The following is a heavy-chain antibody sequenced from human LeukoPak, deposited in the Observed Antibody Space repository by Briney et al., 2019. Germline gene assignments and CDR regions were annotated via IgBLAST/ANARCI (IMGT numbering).Heavy chain of an antibody. V-gene: IGHV1-46*01. CDR1: GYTFTSYY. Sequence: GASVKVSCTASGYTFTSYYMHWVRQAPGQGLEWMGIINPSGGSTSYAQKFQGRVTMTRDTSTSTVYMELSSLRSEDTAVYYCARAALAHDYVWGSYRLGDNSIQGADYGGQGTLVTVSP. J-gene: IGHJ4*02. D-gene: IGHD3-16*02. CDR3: ARAALAHDYVWGSYRLGDNSIQGADY. CDR2: INPSGGST.